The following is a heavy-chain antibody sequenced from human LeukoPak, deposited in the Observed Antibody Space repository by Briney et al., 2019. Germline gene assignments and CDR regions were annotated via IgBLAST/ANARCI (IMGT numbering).Heavy chain of an antibody. Sequence: PGGSLRLFCAASGFTFSSYGMHWVRQAPGKGLEWVAFIRYDGSNKYYADSVKGRFTISRDNSKNTLYLQMNSLRAEDTAVHYCAKDRRRRFLEWLHPFDPWGQGTLVTVSS. V-gene: IGHV3-30*02. CDR2: IRYDGSNK. CDR1: GFTFSSYG. D-gene: IGHD3-3*01. CDR3: AKDRRRRFLEWLHPFDP. J-gene: IGHJ5*02.